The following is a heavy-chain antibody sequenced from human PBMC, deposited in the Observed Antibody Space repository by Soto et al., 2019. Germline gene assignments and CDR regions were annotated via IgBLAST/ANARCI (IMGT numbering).Heavy chain of an antibody. D-gene: IGHD2-21*02. CDR1: GGSSSSHS. CDR2: IHHDGST. CDR3: ATYDVGTIIQDY. V-gene: IGHV4-34*01. J-gene: IGHJ4*02. Sequence: QVQLQQWGAGLLKPSETLSLTCAISGGSSSSHSKSWVRQPPGKGLEWIGEIHHDGSTNYNPSLMSRVTISGDTSKNHFSLELSSVTAADTAVYYCATYDVGTIIQDYWGQGTLVTVSS.